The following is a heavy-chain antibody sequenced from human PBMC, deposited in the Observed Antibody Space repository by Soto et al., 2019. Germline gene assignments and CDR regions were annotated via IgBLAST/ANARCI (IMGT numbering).Heavy chain of an antibody. CDR1: GFTFSSYS. CDR3: ARAPDSSSYSWFDP. V-gene: IGHV3-48*01. D-gene: IGHD6-13*01. Sequence: GALRLSCAASGFTFSSYSMNWVRQAPGKGLEWVSYISSSSSTIYYADSVKGRFTISRDNAKNSLYLQMNSLRAEDTAVYYCARAPDSSSYSWFDPWGQGTLVTVSS. CDR2: ISSSSSTI. J-gene: IGHJ5*02.